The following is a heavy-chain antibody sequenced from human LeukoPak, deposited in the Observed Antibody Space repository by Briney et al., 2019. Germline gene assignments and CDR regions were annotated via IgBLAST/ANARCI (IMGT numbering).Heavy chain of an antibody. J-gene: IGHJ5*02. CDR2: IYYSGST. CDR3: ATYCTSTSCYRGIDP. CDR1: GGSISSSSYY. Sequence: SETLSLTCTVAGGSISSSSYYWGWIRQPPGKGLEWIGSIYYSGSTYYNPSLKSRVTISVDTSKNQFSLKLSSVTAADTAVYYCATYCTSTSCYRGIDPWGQGTLVTVSS. D-gene: IGHD2-2*01. V-gene: IGHV4-39*07.